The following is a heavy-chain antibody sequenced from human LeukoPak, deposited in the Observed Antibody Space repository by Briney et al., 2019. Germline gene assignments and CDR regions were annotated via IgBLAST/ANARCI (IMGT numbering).Heavy chain of an antibody. Sequence: ASVKVSCKASGYTFTTYYMHWVRQAPGQGLEWMGIINPSGGSTTYSQKFQGRATMTRDTSTSTVYMELSSLRPEDTAVYYCAREGLGELTLDCWGQGTLVAVSS. V-gene: IGHV1-46*01. CDR1: GYTFTTYY. D-gene: IGHD3-16*01. J-gene: IGHJ4*02. CDR3: AREGLGELTLDC. CDR2: INPSGGST.